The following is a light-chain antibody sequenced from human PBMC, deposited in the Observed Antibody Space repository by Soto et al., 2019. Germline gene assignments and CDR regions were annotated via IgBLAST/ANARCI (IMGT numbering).Light chain of an antibody. V-gene: IGKV3-11*01. J-gene: IGKJ1*01. CDR1: QSVSSY. CDR2: DAS. Sequence: EIVLTQCPATLSLSPGERATLSCRASQSVSSYLAWYQQKPGQVPRLVIYDASNRATGIPGRFSGSGSGTDFTLTISSLEPEDFGVYYCQQRSSWPRTFGQGTKVEIK. CDR3: QQRSSWPRT.